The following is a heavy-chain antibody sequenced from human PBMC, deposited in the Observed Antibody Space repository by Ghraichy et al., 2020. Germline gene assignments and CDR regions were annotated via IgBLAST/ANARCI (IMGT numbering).Heavy chain of an antibody. CDR2: YNHIGGI. V-gene: IGHV4-34*01. Sequence: SETLSLTCAVYGLSFTDHYWTWIRQSPGKGLEWIGEYNHIGGIKYNPSLSGRVSISLDTSNREVSLKVGHVSAADTAVYYCVTSKWFGIFPDYWGQGTLVTVSS. CDR3: VTSKWFGIFPDY. D-gene: IGHD3-10*01. CDR1: GLSFTDHY. J-gene: IGHJ4*02.